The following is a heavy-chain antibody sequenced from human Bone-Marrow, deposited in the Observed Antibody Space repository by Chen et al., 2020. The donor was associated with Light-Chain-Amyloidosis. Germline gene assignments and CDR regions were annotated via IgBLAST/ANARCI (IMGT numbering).Heavy chain of an antibody. CDR3: AKWGPYYYDSSGYYDTDAFDI. D-gene: IGHD3-22*01. Sequence: EVQLVESGGGLVQPGGSLRVSCAASGFTFSSEAMSWVRQAPGKGLEWVSAISGSGGSTYYADSVKGRFTISRDNSKNTLYLQMNSLRAEDTAVYYCAKWGPYYYDSSGYYDTDAFDIWGQGTMVTVSS. J-gene: IGHJ3*02. CDR1: GFTFSSEA. CDR2: ISGSGGST. V-gene: IGHV3-23*04.